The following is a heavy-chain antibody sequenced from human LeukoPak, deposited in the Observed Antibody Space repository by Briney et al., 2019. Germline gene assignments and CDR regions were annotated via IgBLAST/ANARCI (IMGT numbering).Heavy chain of an antibody. V-gene: IGHV1-24*01. CDR2: LDPEDVEA. J-gene: IGHJ6*02. CDR3: ATSASAPVYYYGLDV. CDR1: GYSLTELS. Sequence: ASVKVSCKVSGYSLTELSIHWVRQAPGKGLEWMGGLDPEDVEAIYAQKFQGRVTMTEDTSTDTAYMELSSLKSEDTAVYYCATSASAPVYYYGLDVWGRGTTVTVSS. D-gene: IGHD2-15*01.